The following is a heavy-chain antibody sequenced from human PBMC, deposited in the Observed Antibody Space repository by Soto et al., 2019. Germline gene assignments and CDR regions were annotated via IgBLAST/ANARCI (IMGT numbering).Heavy chain of an antibody. D-gene: IGHD4-4*01. J-gene: IGHJ6*02. CDR3: ARQGIWARKYHYRNLDV. CDR1: GFTFTDHA. CDR2: ISSDGSSK. Sequence: QVQLVESGGGVVQPGRSLRLSCAASGFTFTDHAIHWVRQAPGRGLEWVALISSDGSSKYFADSVKGRFTVSRDNSKNTLSLHINSLRTEDTAVYYCARQGIWARKYHYRNLDVWGQGTTVTVSS. V-gene: IGHV3-30-3*01.